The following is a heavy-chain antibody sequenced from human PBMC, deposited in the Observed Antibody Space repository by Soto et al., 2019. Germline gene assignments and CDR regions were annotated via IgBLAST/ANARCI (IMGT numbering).Heavy chain of an antibody. J-gene: IGHJ6*02. D-gene: IGHD1-26*01. V-gene: IGHV1-69*01. Sequence: QVQLVQSGAEVKKPGSSVKVSCKASGGTFSSFTISWVRQAPGQGLECMGGIIPIYGTANYAQKFQGRVTITADASTRTAYMELCSLRSEDTAVYYCAKDRRADWESYYYYAMDVWGQGTTVTVSS. CDR2: IIPIYGTA. CDR1: GGTFSSFT. CDR3: AKDRRADWESYYYYAMDV.